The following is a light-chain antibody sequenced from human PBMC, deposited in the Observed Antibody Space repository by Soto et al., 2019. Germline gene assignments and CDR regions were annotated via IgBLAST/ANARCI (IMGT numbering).Light chain of an antibody. CDR1: QSLVYSDGNTY. CDR3: MQGTHWPTIT. Sequence: DVVLTQSPLALPVTLGQPASISCRSSQSLVYSDGNTYLNWFHQRPGQSPRRLIYRVSNRDSGVPARFSGSGSGTDFTLTISRVEAEDVGVYYCMQGTHWPTITFGPGTKVDIK. CDR2: RVS. J-gene: IGKJ3*01. V-gene: IGKV2-30*01.